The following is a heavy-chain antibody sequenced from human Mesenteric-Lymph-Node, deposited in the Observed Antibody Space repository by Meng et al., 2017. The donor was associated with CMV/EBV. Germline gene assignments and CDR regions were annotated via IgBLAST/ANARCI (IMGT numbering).Heavy chain of an antibody. V-gene: IGHV3-23*01. CDR3: ARRHRGQLY. CDR1: GFSFSSYA. Sequence: LSLTCAASGFSFSSYAMTWVRQAPGKGLEWVSAISGSVGSTYHADSVKGRFTISRDNAKNSLYLQMNSLRAEDTAVYYCARRHRGQLYWGQGTLVTVSS. J-gene: IGHJ4*02. CDR2: ISGSVGST. D-gene: IGHD5-18*01.